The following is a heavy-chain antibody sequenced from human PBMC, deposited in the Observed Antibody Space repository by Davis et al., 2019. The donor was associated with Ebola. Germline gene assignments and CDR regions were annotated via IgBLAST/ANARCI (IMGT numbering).Heavy chain of an antibody. CDR1: GFTFSSYA. CDR3: VRDPALVVTGGGWFFGL. CDR2: ITGSGGST. J-gene: IGHJ2*01. Sequence: GESLKISCGASGFTFSSYAMSWVRQAPGKGLEWVAGITGSGGSTYSADSVKGRFTVSRDNAKNSLYLQMNSLRAEDTAVYYCVRDPALVVTGGGWFFGLWGRGTLVTVSS. D-gene: IGHD2-21*02. V-gene: IGHV3-23*01.